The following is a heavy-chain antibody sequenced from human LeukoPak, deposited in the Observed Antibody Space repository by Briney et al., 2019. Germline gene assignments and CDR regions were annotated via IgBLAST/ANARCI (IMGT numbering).Heavy chain of an antibody. V-gene: IGHV3-30*03. CDR3: ARAGVAAAAYYFNY. CDR1: GFTFGDYG. D-gene: IGHD6-13*01. J-gene: IGHJ4*02. CDR2: ISYDGSNT. Sequence: GGSLRLSCAVSGFTFGDYGMHWVRQAPGNGLAWVALISYDGSNTFYADSVKGRFTISRDTSNNALYLQMNSLRPEDTAVYFCARAGVAAAAYYFNYWGQGTLVTVSS.